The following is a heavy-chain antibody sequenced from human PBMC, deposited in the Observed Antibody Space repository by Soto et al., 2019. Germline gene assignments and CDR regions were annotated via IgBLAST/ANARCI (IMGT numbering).Heavy chain of an antibody. CDR1: GGSISSYY. Sequence: SETLSLTCTVSGGSISSYYWSWIRQPPGKGLEWIGYIYYSGSTNYNPSLKSRVTISVGTSKNQFSLKLSSVTAADTAVYYCERVLFGRLAWFDPWGQGTLVTVSS. D-gene: IGHD1-26*01. CDR2: IYYSGST. CDR3: ERVLFGRLAWFDP. J-gene: IGHJ5*02. V-gene: IGHV4-59*01.